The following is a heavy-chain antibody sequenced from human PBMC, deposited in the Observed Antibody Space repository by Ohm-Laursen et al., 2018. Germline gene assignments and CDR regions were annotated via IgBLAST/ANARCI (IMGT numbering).Heavy chain of an antibody. CDR2: IWYDGSNK. CDR3: ARDRGPDYYYGMDV. V-gene: IGHV3-33*08. J-gene: IGHJ6*02. CDR1: GFTFSTPF. D-gene: IGHD3-16*01. Sequence: SLRLSCAASGFTFSTPFMSWVRQAPGKGLEWVAVIWYDGSNKYYADSVKGRFTISRDNSKNTLYLQMNSLRAEDTAVYYCARDRGPDYYYGMDVWGQGTTVTVSS.